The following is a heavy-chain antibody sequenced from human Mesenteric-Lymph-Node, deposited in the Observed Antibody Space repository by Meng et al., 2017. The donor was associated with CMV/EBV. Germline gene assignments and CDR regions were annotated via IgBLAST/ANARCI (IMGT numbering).Heavy chain of an antibody. CDR3: ARNWGPIDY. V-gene: IGHV3-21*04. CDR2: ISSSSYI. Sequence: GESLKISCAASGFTFSSYSMNWVRQAPGKGLEWVSSISSSSYIYYADSVKGRFTISRDNAKNSLYLQMNSLRAEDTAVYYCARNWGPIDYWGQGALVTVSS. CDR1: GFTFSSYS. D-gene: IGHD7-27*01. J-gene: IGHJ4*02.